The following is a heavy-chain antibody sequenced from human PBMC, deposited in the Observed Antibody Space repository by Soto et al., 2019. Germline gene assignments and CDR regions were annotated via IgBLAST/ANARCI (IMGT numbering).Heavy chain of an antibody. CDR2: IYPGDSDT. Sequence: PGESLKISCKGSGYSFTSYWIGWVRQMPGKGLEWMGIIYPGDSDTRYSPSFQGQVTISADKSISTAYLQWSSLKASDTAMYYCARLSWNYDIDYYYGMDVWGQGTTVTVSS. D-gene: IGHD1-7*01. V-gene: IGHV5-51*01. CDR1: GYSFTSYW. J-gene: IGHJ6*02. CDR3: ARLSWNYDIDYYYGMDV.